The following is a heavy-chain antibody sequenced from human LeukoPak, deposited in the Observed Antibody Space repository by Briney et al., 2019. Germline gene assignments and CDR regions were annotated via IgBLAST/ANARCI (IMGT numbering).Heavy chain of an antibody. CDR2: ITAGNGNT. CDR3: ARDSGEYYFDY. V-gene: IGHV1-3*01. D-gene: IGHD2-15*01. CDR1: GYIFISYA. J-gene: IGHJ4*02. Sequence: ASVKVSCKASGYIFISYAMHWVRQAPGQRLEWMGWITAGNGNTKYSQKFQGRVTITRDTSVSTAYMELSSLRSEDTAVYYCARDSGEYYFDYWGQGTLVTVSS.